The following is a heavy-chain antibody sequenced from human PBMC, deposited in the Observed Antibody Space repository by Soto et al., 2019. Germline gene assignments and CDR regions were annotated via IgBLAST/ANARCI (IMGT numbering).Heavy chain of an antibody. D-gene: IGHD6-13*01. CDR1: GFTFSSYA. CDR2: ISGSGGST. J-gene: IGHJ3*02. V-gene: IGHV3-23*01. Sequence: GGSLRLSCAASGFTFSSYAMTWVRQAPGKGLEWVSAISGSGGSTYYADSVKGRFTISRDNSKNTLYLQMNSLRAEDTAVYYCAKDLEYSSSWYAFDIWGQGTMVTVSS. CDR3: AKDLEYSSSWYAFDI.